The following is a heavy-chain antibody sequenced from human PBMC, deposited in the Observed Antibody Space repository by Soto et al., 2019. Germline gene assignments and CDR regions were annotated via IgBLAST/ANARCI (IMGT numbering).Heavy chain of an antibody. CDR2: ISSSGSTI. J-gene: IGHJ4*02. D-gene: IGHD1-26*01. CDR1: GFTFSSYE. CDR3: ARDGRDHFDY. Sequence: PGGSLVSCAASGFTFSSYEMNWVRQAPGKGLEWVSYISSSGSTIYYADSVKGRFTISRDNAKNSLYLQMNSLRAEDTAVYYCARDGRDHFDYWGQGTLVTVSS. V-gene: IGHV3-48*03.